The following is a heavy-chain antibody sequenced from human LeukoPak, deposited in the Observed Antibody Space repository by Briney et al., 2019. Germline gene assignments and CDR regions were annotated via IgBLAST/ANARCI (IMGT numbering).Heavy chain of an antibody. J-gene: IGHJ5*02. CDR3: ARYCIVGAAINWFDP. CDR1: GGSISSSSYY. D-gene: IGHD1-26*01. Sequence: SETLSLTCTVSGGSISSSSYYWGWIRQPPGKGLEWIGSIYYSGSTYYNPSLKSRVTISVDTSKNQFSLKLSSVTAADTAVYYCARYCIVGAAINWFDPWGQGTLVTVSS. V-gene: IGHV4-39*01. CDR2: IYYSGST.